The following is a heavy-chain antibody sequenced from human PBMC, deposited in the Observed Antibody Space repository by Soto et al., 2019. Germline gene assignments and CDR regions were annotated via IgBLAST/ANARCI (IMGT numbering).Heavy chain of an antibody. CDR3: AKDWVGPSYYYGMDV. CDR2: ISYDGSNK. D-gene: IGHD3-10*01. Sequence: QVQLVESGGGVVQPGRSLRLSCAASGFTFSSYGMHWVRQAPGKGLEWVAVISYDGSNKYYADSVKGRFTISRDNSKNTLYLQMNRLRAEDTAVYYCAKDWVGPSYYYGMDVWGQGTTVTVSS. CDR1: GFTFSSYG. J-gene: IGHJ6*02. V-gene: IGHV3-30*18.